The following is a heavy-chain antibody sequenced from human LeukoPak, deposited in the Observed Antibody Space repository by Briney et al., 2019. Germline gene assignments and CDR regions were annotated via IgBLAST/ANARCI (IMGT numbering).Heavy chain of an antibody. D-gene: IGHD2-2*01. Sequence: ASVTVSYKVSGYTLTELSMHWVRQAPGKGLEWMGGFDPEDGETIYAQKFQGRVTMTEDTSTDTAYMGLSSLRSEDTAVYYCASGEGCSSNSCTLDYWGQGTLVTVSS. J-gene: IGHJ4*02. CDR1: GYTLTELS. CDR3: ASGEGCSSNSCTLDY. CDR2: FDPEDGET. V-gene: IGHV1-24*01.